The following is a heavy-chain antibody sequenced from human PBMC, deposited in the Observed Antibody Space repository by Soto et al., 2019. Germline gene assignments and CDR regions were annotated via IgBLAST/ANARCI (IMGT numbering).Heavy chain of an antibody. CDR1: GFTFSSYA. Sequence: EVQLLESGGGLVQPGGSLRLSCAASGFTFSSYAMRWVRQAPGKGLEWVSASGSGGSTYYADSVKGRFTISRDNSKNTLYLKMNSLRAEDTAVYYCARRGSGSYFDYWCQATRVSVSS. CDR3: ARRGSGSYFDY. CDR2: SGSGGST. J-gene: IGHJ4*02. V-gene: IGHV3-23*01. D-gene: IGHD1-26*01.